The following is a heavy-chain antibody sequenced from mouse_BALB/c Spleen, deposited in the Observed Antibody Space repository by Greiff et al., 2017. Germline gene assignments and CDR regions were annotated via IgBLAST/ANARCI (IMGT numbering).Heavy chain of an antibody. Sequence: DVQLQESGGGLVKPGGTLKLSCAASGFTFSDYYMYWVRQTPEKRLEWVATISDGGSYTYYPDSVKGRFTISRDNAKNNLYLQMSSLKSEDTAMYYCARGGYDYVTLYYYAMDYWGQGTSVTVSS. CDR3: ARGGYDYVTLYYYAMDY. D-gene: IGHD2-4*01. CDR1: GFTFSDYY. V-gene: IGHV5-4*02. CDR2: ISDGGSYT. J-gene: IGHJ4*01.